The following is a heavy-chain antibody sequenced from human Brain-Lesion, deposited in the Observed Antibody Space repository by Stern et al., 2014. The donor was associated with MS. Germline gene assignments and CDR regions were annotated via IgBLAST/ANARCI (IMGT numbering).Heavy chain of an antibody. D-gene: IGHD2-2*01. CDR3: ARGRVVPGFQYYATDV. Sequence: VQLVESGPGLVKPSQTLSLSCTVSGGSISSGGYYWSWIRQPAGKGLEWIGRIFNSGSNSYNPSLKRRVTISIDTSKNQFSLRLTSMTAADTAVYYCARGRVVPGFQYYATDVWGQGTTVIVSS. CDR2: IFNSGSN. J-gene: IGHJ6*02. V-gene: IGHV4-61*02. CDR1: GGSISSGGYY.